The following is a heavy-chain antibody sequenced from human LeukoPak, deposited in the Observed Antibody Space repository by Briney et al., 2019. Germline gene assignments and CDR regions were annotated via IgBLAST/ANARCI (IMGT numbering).Heavy chain of an antibody. J-gene: IGHJ4*02. Sequence: GGSLRLSCTVSGFTFNDFAMTWVRQAPGKGLEWVSTINAAGENTYYTDSVRGRFTISRDNSKNTLFLQMSSLRVEDAALYYCAKDRLGPWGLRDFDYWGQGVLVTVSS. CDR3: AKDRLGPWGLRDFDY. D-gene: IGHD3-3*01. V-gene: IGHV3-23*01. CDR2: INAAGENT. CDR1: GFTFNDFA.